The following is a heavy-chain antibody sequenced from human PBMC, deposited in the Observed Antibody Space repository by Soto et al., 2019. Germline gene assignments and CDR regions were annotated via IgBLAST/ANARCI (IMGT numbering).Heavy chain of an antibody. J-gene: IGHJ4*02. CDR2: IINDGSSA. Sequence: EVQLVESGGGLVQPGGSLRLSCAASGFTFSSYWMHWVRQAPGKGLVWVAHIINDGSSASYADSVKGRFTISRDNAKNTPYLKMNSLRAEDTAVYSCARGGAGCLDSWGQGTLVTVSS. CDR1: GFTFSSYW. CDR3: ARGGAGCLDS. V-gene: IGHV3-74*01.